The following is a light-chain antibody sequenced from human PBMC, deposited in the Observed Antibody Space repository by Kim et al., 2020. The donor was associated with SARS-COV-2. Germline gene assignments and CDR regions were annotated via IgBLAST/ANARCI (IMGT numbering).Light chain of an antibody. Sequence: KTVTTSCTRSSGSIASNYVQWYQQRPGSAPTTVIFENYQRPSGVPDRFSGSIDSSSNSASLTISGLKTEDEADYYCQSYDSSTPVVFGGGTQLTVL. CDR2: ENY. CDR3: QSYDSSTPVV. J-gene: IGLJ2*01. CDR1: SGSIASNY. V-gene: IGLV6-57*03.